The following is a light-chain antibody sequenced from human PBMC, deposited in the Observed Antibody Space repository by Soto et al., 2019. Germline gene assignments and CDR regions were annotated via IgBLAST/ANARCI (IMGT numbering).Light chain of an antibody. J-gene: IGKJ1*01. Sequence: DIQMTQSPSSLSASVGDRVTITCRASQSISTYLNWYLQKPGKAPKALIFGASSLKSGVPSRFSGSGSGTDFTLTLSSLQPEDFATYFCQQSYSNPWTFGQGTNVAIK. V-gene: IGKV1-39*01. CDR2: GAS. CDR3: QQSYSNPWT. CDR1: QSISTY.